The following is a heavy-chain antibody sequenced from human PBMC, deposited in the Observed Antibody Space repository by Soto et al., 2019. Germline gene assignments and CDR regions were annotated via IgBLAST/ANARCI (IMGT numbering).Heavy chain of an antibody. D-gene: IGHD3-10*01. CDR2: INAGNGNT. Sequence: QVQLVQSGAEVKKPWASVKVSCKASGYTFTSYAMHWVRQAPGQRLEWMGCINAGNGNTKYSQKFQGRVTITRDTYANTGDLELSSLRSDDTAVYYCARSRYSITMVREVIIREDYLDYWVQGTLVTVSS. CDR1: GYTFTSYA. J-gene: IGHJ4*02. CDR3: ARSRYSITMVREVIIREDYLDY. V-gene: IGHV1-3*01.